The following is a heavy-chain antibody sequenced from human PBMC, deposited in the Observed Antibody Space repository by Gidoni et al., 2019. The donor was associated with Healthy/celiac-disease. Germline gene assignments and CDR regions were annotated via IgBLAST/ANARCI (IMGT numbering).Heavy chain of an antibody. CDR2: ISYDGSNK. CDR3: AREGSTEDYVWGGFFDY. CDR1: GFTFSSYA. J-gene: IGHJ4*02. D-gene: IGHD3-16*01. Sequence: QVQLVESGGGVVPPGRSLRLSCAASGFTFSSYAMHWVRQAPGKGLEWVAVISYDGSNKYYADSVKGRFTISRDNSKNTLYLQMNSLRAEDTAVYYCAREGSTEDYVWGGFFDYWGQGTLVTVSS. V-gene: IGHV3-30-3*01.